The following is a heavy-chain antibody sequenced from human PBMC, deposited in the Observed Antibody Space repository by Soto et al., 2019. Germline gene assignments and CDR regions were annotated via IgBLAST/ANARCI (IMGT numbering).Heavy chain of an antibody. Sequence: PGGSLRLSCAASGFTFSSYAMHWVRQAPGKGLEWVAVISYDGSNKYYADSVKGRFTISRDNSKNTLYLQMNSLRAEDTAVYYCARKRGYSYGYKGYFDYWGQGTLVTVSS. CDR2: ISYDGSNK. D-gene: IGHD5-18*01. CDR1: GFTFSSYA. V-gene: IGHV3-30-3*01. CDR3: ARKRGYSYGYKGYFDY. J-gene: IGHJ4*02.